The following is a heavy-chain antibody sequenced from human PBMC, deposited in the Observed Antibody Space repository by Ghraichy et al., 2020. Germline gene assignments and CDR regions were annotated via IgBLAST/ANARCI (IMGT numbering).Heavy chain of an antibody. J-gene: IGHJ6*02. D-gene: IGHD5-18*01. Sequence: GGSLRLSCAASGFTFSSYTMTWVRQAPGKGLEWVSSIGGSGRYRYYADSLKGRFAISRDNAKNSLYLQMNSLSAEDAAVYYCTRDASLPGYSYGRPLYGMDVWGQGTTVTVTS. CDR3: TRDASLPGYSYGRPLYGMDV. CDR1: GFTFSSYT. V-gene: IGHV3-21*01. CDR2: IGGSGRYR.